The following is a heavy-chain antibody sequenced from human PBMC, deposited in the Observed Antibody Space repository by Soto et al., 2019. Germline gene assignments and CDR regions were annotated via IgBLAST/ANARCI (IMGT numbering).Heavy chain of an antibody. CDR3: ERVSAAGAFVS. D-gene: IGHD6-13*01. CDR1: GGSITSSTW. CDR2: IYHSGST. V-gene: IGHV4-4*02. J-gene: IGHJ4*02. Sequence: SETLSLTCTVSGGSITSSTWWSWVRQSPGRGLEWIGEIYHSGSTTYNPSLKSRVTISVDKSKNQFSLKLSSVTAADTAVYYCERVSAAGAFVSWGQGTLVTVSS.